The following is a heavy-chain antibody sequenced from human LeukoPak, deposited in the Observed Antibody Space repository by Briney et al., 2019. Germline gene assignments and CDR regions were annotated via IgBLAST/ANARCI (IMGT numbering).Heavy chain of an antibody. CDR1: GFTFGNSW. V-gene: IGHV3-74*01. J-gene: IGHJ3*01. Sequence: GGSLRLSCAASGFTFGNSWVHWVRQAPGKGLVWVSLINADGSTATYADSVKGRFTISRDNARNTLSLQMNSLTIEDTAVYYCDVDVEPPDSDGFDVWGQGTMITVSS. CDR2: INADGSTA. D-gene: IGHD1-14*01. CDR3: DVDVEPPDSDGFDV.